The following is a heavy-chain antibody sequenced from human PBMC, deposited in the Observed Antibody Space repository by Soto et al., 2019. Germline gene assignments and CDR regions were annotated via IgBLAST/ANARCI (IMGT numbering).Heavy chain of an antibody. CDR3: ARTLRIVDTAMTPGY. J-gene: IGHJ4*02. CDR2: IYYSGST. CDR1: GYSISSGYY. Sequence: PSETLSLTCAVSGYSISSGYYWGWIRQPPGKGLEWIGYIYYSGSTYYNPSLKSRVTISVDTSKNQFSLKLSSVTAADTAVYYCARTLRIVDTAMTPGYWGQGTLVTVSS. D-gene: IGHD5-18*01. V-gene: IGHV4-38-2*01.